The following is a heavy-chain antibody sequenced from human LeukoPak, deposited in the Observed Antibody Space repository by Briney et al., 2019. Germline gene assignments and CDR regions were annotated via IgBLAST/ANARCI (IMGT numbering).Heavy chain of an antibody. Sequence: SETLSLTCAVYGGSFSGYYWSWIRQPPGKGLEWIGGINHSGSTNHNPSLKSRVTISVDTSKNQFSLKLSSVTAADTAVYYCARGPIAALPDYWGQGTLVTVSS. CDR2: INHSGST. V-gene: IGHV4-34*01. CDR1: GGSFSGYY. CDR3: ARGPIAALPDY. D-gene: IGHD6-13*01. J-gene: IGHJ4*02.